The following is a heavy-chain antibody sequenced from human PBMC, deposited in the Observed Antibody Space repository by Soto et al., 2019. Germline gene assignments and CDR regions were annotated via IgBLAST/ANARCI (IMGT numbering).Heavy chain of an antibody. J-gene: IGHJ2*01. CDR3: AKGGDWAYWYFDL. CDR2: ISGSGGST. V-gene: IGHV3-23*01. Sequence: GGSLRLSCAASGFTFSSYAMSWVRQAPGKGLEWVSAISGSGGSTYYADSVKGRVTISRDNSKKTLYLQMNSLRAEDPAVYYCAKGGDWAYWYFDLWGRGTLVTVSS. CDR1: GFTFSSYA. D-gene: IGHD2-21*02.